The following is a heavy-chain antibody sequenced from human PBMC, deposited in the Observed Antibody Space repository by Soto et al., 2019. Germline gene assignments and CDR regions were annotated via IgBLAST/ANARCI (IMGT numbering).Heavy chain of an antibody. CDR2: IYYTGTT. D-gene: IGHD1-7*01. CDR1: GGSISSFY. Sequence: PSETLSLTCTVSGGSISSFYWNWIRQSPGKGLEWIGYIYYTGTTNYNPSLESRVNMSLDTSKDQFSLNLTSVTAADTAVYYCARSNWNFPFDYWGQGTLVTDSS. J-gene: IGHJ4*02. CDR3: ARSNWNFPFDY. V-gene: IGHV4-59*01.